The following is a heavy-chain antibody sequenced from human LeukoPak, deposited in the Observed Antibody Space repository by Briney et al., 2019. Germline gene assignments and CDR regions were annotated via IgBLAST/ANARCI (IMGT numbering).Heavy chain of an antibody. J-gene: IGHJ4*02. CDR3: ASDFYCTNGVCYLNYFDY. V-gene: IGHV1-69*04. D-gene: IGHD2-8*01. CDR2: IIPILGIA. Sequence: SVKVSCKASGGTFISYAISWVRQAPGQGLEWMGRIIPILGIANYAQKFQGRVTITADKSTSTAYMELSSLRSEDTAVYYCASDFYCTNGVCYLNYFDYWGQGTLVTVSS. CDR1: GGTFISYA.